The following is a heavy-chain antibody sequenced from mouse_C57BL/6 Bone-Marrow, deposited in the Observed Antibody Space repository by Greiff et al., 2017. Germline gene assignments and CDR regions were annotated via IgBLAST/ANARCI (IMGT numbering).Heavy chain of an antibody. CDR2: INPDYGTT. D-gene: IGHD5-1*01. Sequence: EVQLQQSGPELVKPGASVKISCKASGYSFTDYYMNWVKQSTGKGLEWIGVINPDYGTTSYNEKFKGKATVTVDKSSSTAYMQLNSLTSEDSAVYYCARLRGVRAMDYWGQGTSVTVSS. CDR3: ARLRGVRAMDY. J-gene: IGHJ4*01. CDR1: GYSFTDYY. V-gene: IGHV1-39*01.